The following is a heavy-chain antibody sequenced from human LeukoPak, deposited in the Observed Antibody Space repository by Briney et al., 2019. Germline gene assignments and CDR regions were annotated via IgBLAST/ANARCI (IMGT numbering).Heavy chain of an antibody. CDR2: IYYSGST. D-gene: IGHD1-7*01. J-gene: IGHJ4*02. CDR1: GGSVSSGSYY. Sequence: PSETLSLTCTVSGGSVSSGSYYWSWIRQPPGKGLEWIGYIYYSGSTNYNPSLKSRVTISVDTSKNQFSLKLSSVTAADTAVYYCAREVWNYSYYFDYWGQGTLVTVSS. CDR3: AREVWNYSYYFDY. V-gene: IGHV4-61*01.